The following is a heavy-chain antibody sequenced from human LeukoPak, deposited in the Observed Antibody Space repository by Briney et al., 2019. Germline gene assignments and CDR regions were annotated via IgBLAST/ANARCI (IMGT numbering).Heavy chain of an antibody. CDR1: GGTFSSYA. CDR2: IIPIFGTA. J-gene: IGHJ6*02. V-gene: IGHV1-69*13. Sequence: ASVKVSCKASGGTFSSYAISWVRQAPGQGLEWMGGIIPIFGTANYAQKFQGRVTITADESTSTAYMELSSLRSEDTAVYYCARAQLWLLPPGLYYYHGMDVWGQGTTVTVSS. CDR3: ARAQLWLLPPGLYYYHGMDV. D-gene: IGHD5-18*01.